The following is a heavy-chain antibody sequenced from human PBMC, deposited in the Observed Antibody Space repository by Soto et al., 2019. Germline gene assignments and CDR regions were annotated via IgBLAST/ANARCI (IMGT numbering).Heavy chain of an antibody. D-gene: IGHD5-18*01. Sequence: EVQLVESGGGVVRPGGSLRLSCAASGFTFDDYGMSWVRQAPGKGLEWVSGINWNGGSTGYADSVKGRFTISRDNAKNSLYLKVNSLRADDTALYYCAREGDTDMVKMAYWFDYWGQGTLVTVSS. CDR1: GFTFDDYG. CDR3: AREGDTDMVKMAYWFDY. V-gene: IGHV3-20*04. CDR2: INWNGGST. J-gene: IGHJ4*02.